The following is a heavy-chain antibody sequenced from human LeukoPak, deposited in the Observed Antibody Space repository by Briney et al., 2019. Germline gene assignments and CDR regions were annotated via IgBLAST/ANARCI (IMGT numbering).Heavy chain of an antibody. CDR2: IYPGDSGT. V-gene: IGHV5-51*01. CDR1: GYSFSSYC. D-gene: IGHD3-16*01. CDR3: ARRPGLTHPGDY. Sequence: GESLKISCKGFGYSFSSYCIGWVRQMPGKGLEWMGIIYPGDSGTTYSPSFQGQVTISADKSISTAYLQWSSLKASDTAMYYCARRPGLTHPGDYWGQGTLVTVSS. J-gene: IGHJ4*02.